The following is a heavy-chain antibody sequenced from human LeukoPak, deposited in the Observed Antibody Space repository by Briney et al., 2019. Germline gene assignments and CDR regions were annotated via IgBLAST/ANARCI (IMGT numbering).Heavy chain of an antibody. J-gene: IGHJ4*02. D-gene: IGHD6-6*01. CDR1: GGSFSSYY. V-gene: IGHV4-39*01. CDR2: IYYSGST. CDR3: ARVNRQLVPDY. Sequence: PSETLSLTCAVYGGSFSSYYWGWIRQPPGKGLEWIGSIYYSGSTYYNPSLKSRVTISVDTSKNQFSLKLSSVTAADTAVYYCARVNRQLVPDYWGQGTLVTVSS.